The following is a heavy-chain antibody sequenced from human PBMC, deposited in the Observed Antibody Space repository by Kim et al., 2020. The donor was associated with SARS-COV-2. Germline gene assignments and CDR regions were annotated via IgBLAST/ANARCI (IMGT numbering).Heavy chain of an antibody. CDR3: ARDYRALYYYDSSGYGY. Sequence: GGSLRLSCAASGFTFSSYAMHWVRQAPGKGLEYVSAISSNGGSTYYANSVKGRFTISRDNSKNTLYLQMGSLRAEDMAVYYCARDYRALYYYDSSGYGYWGQGTLVTVSS. CDR1: GFTFSSYA. J-gene: IGHJ4*02. CDR2: ISSNGGST. V-gene: IGHV3-64*01. D-gene: IGHD3-22*01.